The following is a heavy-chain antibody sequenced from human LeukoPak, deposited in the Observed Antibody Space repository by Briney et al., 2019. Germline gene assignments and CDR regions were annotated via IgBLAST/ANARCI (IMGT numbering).Heavy chain of an antibody. D-gene: IGHD6-6*01. Sequence: SETLSLTCTVSGGSISSYYWSWTRQPPGKGLEWIGYIYYSGSTNYNPSLKSRVTISVDTSKNQFSLKLSSVTAADTAVYYCARVEQLPHYYYGMDVWGQGTTVTVSS. J-gene: IGHJ6*02. V-gene: IGHV4-59*01. CDR2: IYYSGST. CDR1: GGSISSYY. CDR3: ARVEQLPHYYYGMDV.